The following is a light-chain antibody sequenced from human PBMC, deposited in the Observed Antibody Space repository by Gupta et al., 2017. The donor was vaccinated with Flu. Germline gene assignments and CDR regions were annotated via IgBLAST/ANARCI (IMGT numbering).Light chain of an antibody. V-gene: IGLV2-14*04. CDR3: SSYTSRSNLGV. CDR1: VSEVGGYKD. CDR2: DVS. J-gene: IGLJ3*02. Sequence: TISCTGTVSEVGGYKDVSWYQQHPGKAPKLMIYDVSSRPSGVSHRFSGSKSGNAASLTISGLQAEDEADYYCSSYTSRSNLGVFGGGTKLTVL.